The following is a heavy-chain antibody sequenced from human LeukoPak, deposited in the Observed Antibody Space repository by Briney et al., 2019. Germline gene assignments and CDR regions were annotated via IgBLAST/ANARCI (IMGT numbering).Heavy chain of an antibody. CDR3: AKEFGWYYYDSSGYYGGACDI. CDR1: GFIFSSYA. J-gene: IGHJ3*02. V-gene: IGHV3-23*01. Sequence: GGSLRLSCAASGFIFSSYAMSWVRQAPGKGLEWVSGISGSGGSTNDADSVKGRFTISRDNSKNTLYLQMKTLRAEDTAVYYCAKEFGWYYYDSSGYYGGACDIWGQGTMVTVSS. D-gene: IGHD3-22*01. CDR2: ISGSGGST.